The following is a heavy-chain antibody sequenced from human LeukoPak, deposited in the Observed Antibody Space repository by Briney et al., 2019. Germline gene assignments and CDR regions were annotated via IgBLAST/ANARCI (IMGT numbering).Heavy chain of an antibody. CDR1: GYTFTSYD. V-gene: IGHV1-8*01. J-gene: IGHJ3*02. Sequence: EASVTVSCKASGYTFTSYDINWVRQATGQGLEWMGWMNPNSGNTGYAQKFQGRVTMTRNTSISTAYMELSSLRSEDTAVYYCARITMVRGVIMSAFDIWGQGTMVTVYS. CDR2: MNPNSGNT. CDR3: ARITMVRGVIMSAFDI. D-gene: IGHD3-10*01.